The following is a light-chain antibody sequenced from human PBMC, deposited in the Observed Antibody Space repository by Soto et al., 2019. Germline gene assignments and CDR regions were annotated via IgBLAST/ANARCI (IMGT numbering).Light chain of an antibody. J-gene: IGKJ4*01. CDR1: QGISKS. CDR2: GAS. Sequence: DIQMTQSPSSLSASVGERVTITCQASQGISKSLNWCQQKPGKAPNLLIYGASNLETGVPSRFRGSGSGTDFTFTISSLQPKDIAAYYCQQYDNRPVGGGTKVEIK. V-gene: IGKV1-33*01. CDR3: QQYDNRP.